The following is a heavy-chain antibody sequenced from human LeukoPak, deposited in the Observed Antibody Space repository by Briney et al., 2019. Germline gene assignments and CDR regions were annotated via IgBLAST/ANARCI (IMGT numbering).Heavy chain of an antibody. D-gene: IGHD4-17*01. CDR2: ISYDGSNK. CDR3: ARESLQSNDYGDYYDY. J-gene: IGHJ4*02. CDR1: GFTFSSYA. Sequence: GRSLRLSCAASGFTFSSYAMHWVRQAPGKGLEWEAVISYDGSNKYYADSVKGRFTISRDNSKNTLYLQMNSLRAEDTAVYYCARESLQSNDYGDYYDYWGQGTLVTVSS. V-gene: IGHV3-30*04.